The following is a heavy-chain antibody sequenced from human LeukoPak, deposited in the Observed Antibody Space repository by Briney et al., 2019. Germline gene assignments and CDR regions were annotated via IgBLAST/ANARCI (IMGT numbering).Heavy chain of an antibody. CDR2: MNPNSGNT. V-gene: IGHV1-8*01. J-gene: IGHJ4*02. CDR3: ARAPFPPGDNY. D-gene: IGHD2/OR15-2a*01. CDR1: GYTFTSFD. Sequence: ASVKVSCKASGYTFTSFDIHWERQATGQGLEWMGWMNPNSGNTGYAQKFQGRLTMTRSTSISTAYMEMSSLRSEDTAVYYCARAPFPPGDNYWGQGTLVTVSS.